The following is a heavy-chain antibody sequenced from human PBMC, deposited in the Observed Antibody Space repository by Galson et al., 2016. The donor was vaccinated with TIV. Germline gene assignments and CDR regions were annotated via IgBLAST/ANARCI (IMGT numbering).Heavy chain of an antibody. J-gene: IGHJ4*02. V-gene: IGHV2-70*11. Sequence: PALVKPTQTLTLTCTFSGFSLNTDGMCVNWIRQPPGKALEWLARIDWDDDKSYTSSLKTRLTLSKDTSKNQVVLTMTNVDPVDTATYYCARISGYYDSSGHYIPRSFDYWGQGTLVTVSS. D-gene: IGHD3-22*01. CDR1: GFSLNTDGMC. CDR2: IDWDDDK. CDR3: ARISGYYDSSGHYIPRSFDY.